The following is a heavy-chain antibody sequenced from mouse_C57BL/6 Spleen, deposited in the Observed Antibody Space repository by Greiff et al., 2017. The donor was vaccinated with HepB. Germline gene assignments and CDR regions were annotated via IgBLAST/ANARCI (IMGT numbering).Heavy chain of an antibody. CDR2: IDPSDSYT. CDR3: ARAEGLYYGNSGGPAFDY. D-gene: IGHD2-1*01. CDR1: GYTFTSYW. J-gene: IGHJ2*01. V-gene: IGHV1-50*01. Sequence: QVQLQQPGAELVKPGASVKLSCKASGYTFTSYWMQWVKQRPGQGLEWIGEIDPSDSYTNYNQKFKGKATLTVDTSSSTAYMQLSSLTSEDSAVYYCARAEGLYYGNSGGPAFDYWGQGTTLTVSS.